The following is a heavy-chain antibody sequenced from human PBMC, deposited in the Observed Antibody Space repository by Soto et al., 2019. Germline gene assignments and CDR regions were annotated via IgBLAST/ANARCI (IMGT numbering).Heavy chain of an antibody. V-gene: IGHV1-69*02. CDR2: IIPILGVA. J-gene: IGHJ4*02. CDR1: GTFSSYT. D-gene: IGHD3-10*01. CDR3: ARGRPDGDHFDS. Sequence: QVQLVQSGTEVKKPGSSVKVSCKASGTFSSYTISWVRQAPGQGLEWMGRIIPILGVADYAQKLQGRVTIXAVXSTNTAYMELSSLRSEDTAVYYCARGRPDGDHFDSWGQGTLVTVSA.